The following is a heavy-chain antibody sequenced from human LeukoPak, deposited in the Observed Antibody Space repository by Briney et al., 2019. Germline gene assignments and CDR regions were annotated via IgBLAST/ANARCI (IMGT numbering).Heavy chain of an antibody. Sequence: GASVKVSCKASGYTFTGYYMHWVRQAPGQGLEWMGWINPNSGGTNYAQKFQGRVTMTRDTSISTAYMELSRLRSDDTAVYYCARTVGYCSSTSCYGGRFDPWGQGTLVTVSS. CDR1: GYTFTGYY. V-gene: IGHV1-2*02. D-gene: IGHD2-2*01. CDR3: ARTVGYCSSTSCYGGRFDP. J-gene: IGHJ5*02. CDR2: INPNSGGT.